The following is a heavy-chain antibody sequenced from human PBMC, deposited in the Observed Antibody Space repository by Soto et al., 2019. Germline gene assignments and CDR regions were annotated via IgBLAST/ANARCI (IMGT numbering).Heavy chain of an antibody. D-gene: IGHD3-3*01. CDR2: ISWNSGSI. CDR1: GFTFDDYA. CDR3: AKSGYYTTSGYYYYMDV. J-gene: IGHJ6*03. V-gene: IGHV3-9*01. Sequence: GGSLRLSCAASGFTFDDYAMHWVRQAPGKGLEWVSGISWNSGSIGYADSVKGRFTISRDNAKNSLYLQMNSLRAEDTALYYCAKSGYYTTSGYYYYMDVWGKGTTVTVSS.